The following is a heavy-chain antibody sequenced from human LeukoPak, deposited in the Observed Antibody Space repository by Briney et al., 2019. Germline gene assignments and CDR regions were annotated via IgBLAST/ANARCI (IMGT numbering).Heavy chain of an antibody. CDR1: GFTFSSYS. D-gene: IGHD1-26*01. CDR3: ARDTGRGGSYLRPEDYFDY. Sequence: GGSLRLSCAASGFTFSSYSMNWVRQAPGKGLEWVSSISSSSSYIYYADSVKGRFTISRDNAKNSLYLQMNSLRAEDTAVYYCARDTGRGGSYLRPEDYFDYWGQGTLVTVSS. J-gene: IGHJ4*02. CDR2: ISSSSSYI. V-gene: IGHV3-21*01.